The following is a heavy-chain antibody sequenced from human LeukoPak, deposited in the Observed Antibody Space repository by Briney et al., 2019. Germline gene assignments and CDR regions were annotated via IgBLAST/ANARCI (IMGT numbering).Heavy chain of an antibody. J-gene: IGHJ5*02. CDR3: ARNIVVVPAAIGQDNWFDP. V-gene: IGHV4-38-2*02. CDR1: GYSISSGYY. Sequence: PSETLSLTCNVSGYSISSGYYWGWIRQPPGKGLEWIGSVYHSGSTYHYPSLKSRVTISVDTSKNQFSLNLGSLTAADTAVYYCARNIVVVPAAIGQDNWFDPWGQGTLVTVSS. D-gene: IGHD2-2*02. CDR2: VYHSGST.